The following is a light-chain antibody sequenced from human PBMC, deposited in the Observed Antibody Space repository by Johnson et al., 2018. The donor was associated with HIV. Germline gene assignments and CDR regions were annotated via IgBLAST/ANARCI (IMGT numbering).Light chain of an antibody. V-gene: IGLV1-51*01. Sequence: SVLTQPPSVSAAPGQKVTISCSGSSSNIGNNRVSWYQQLPGTAPKLLIYDNNKRPSGIPDRFSGSKSGPSATLGITGLQTGDEADYYCGTWDNSLSAYVFGTGTKVTVL. CDR2: DNN. CDR1: SSNIGNNR. CDR3: GTWDNSLSAYV. J-gene: IGLJ1*01.